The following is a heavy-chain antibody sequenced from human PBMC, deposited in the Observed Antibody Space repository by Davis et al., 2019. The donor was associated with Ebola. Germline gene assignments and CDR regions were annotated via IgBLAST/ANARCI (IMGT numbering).Heavy chain of an antibody. Sequence: PSETLSLTCTVSGYSISSGYYWGWIRQPPGKGLEWIGSIYHSGSTYYNPSLKSRVTISVDTSKNQFSLKLSSVTAADMAVYNCASGLYSSSWSHDYWGQGTLVTVSS. CDR1: GYSISSGYY. J-gene: IGHJ4*02. CDR2: IYHSGST. D-gene: IGHD6-6*01. CDR3: ASGLYSSSWSHDY. V-gene: IGHV4-38-2*02.